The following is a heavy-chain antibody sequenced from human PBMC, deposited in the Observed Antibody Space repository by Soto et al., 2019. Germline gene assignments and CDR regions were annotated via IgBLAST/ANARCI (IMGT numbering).Heavy chain of an antibody. CDR1: GYSFSTYD. D-gene: IGHD3-22*01. CDR2: ISPKNGNT. J-gene: IGHJ4*02. Sequence: LLLQSGAELKKPGASVKISCKASGYSFSTYDISWLRQAPGQGPEWMGRISPKNGNTNYAQNFQDRVTMTADTSSSTAYMELRGLRSDDTAKYYCARDRHYENHTFYYLKYYFDYWGQGTLVTVSS. V-gene: IGHV1-18*04. CDR3: ARDRHYENHTFYYLKYYFDY.